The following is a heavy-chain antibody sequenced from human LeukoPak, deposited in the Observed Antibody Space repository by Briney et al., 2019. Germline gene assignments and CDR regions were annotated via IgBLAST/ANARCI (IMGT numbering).Heavy chain of an antibody. CDR3: ASSPAYSSSWYAIDN. CDR2: IGTAGDT. D-gene: IGHD6-13*01. CDR1: GFTFINYD. Sequence: GGSLRLSCAASGFTFINYDMHWVRQAAGRGLEWVSGIGTAGDTYYPASVKGRFTISRENGKSSLYLQMNSLSAGDTAVYYCASSPAYSSSWYAIDNWGQGTLVTVSS. J-gene: IGHJ4*02. V-gene: IGHV3-13*01.